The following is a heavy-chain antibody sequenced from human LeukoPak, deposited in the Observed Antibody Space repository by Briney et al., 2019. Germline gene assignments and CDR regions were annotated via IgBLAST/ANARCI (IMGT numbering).Heavy chain of an antibody. Sequence: GSLRLSCAASGFTVSSNYMSWVRQAPGKRLEYVSGISGGGGTYYADSVKGRFTISRDNSKNTLYLQMYSLRAEDTAVYYCARGAGGRSLNYFDYWGQGTLVTVSS. CDR3: ARGAGGRSLNYFDY. V-gene: IGHV3-53*01. CDR1: GFTVSSNY. D-gene: IGHD3-10*01. CDR2: ISGGGGT. J-gene: IGHJ4*02.